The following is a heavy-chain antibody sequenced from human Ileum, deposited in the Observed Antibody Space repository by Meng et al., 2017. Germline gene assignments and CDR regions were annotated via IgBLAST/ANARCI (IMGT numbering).Heavy chain of an antibody. D-gene: IGHD3-10*01. V-gene: IGHV3-48*03. J-gene: IGHJ4*02. CDR2: ISASGNTV. CDR1: GFTFSDHE. CDR3: ARAHMLRGVHLDY. Sequence: GESLKISCAGSGFTFSDHEMNWVRQAPGKGLEWVSYISASGNTVYYTESVKGRFTISRDNAKNSLYLQMNSLTAEDTAVYYCARAHMLRGVHLDYWGQGTPVTVSS.